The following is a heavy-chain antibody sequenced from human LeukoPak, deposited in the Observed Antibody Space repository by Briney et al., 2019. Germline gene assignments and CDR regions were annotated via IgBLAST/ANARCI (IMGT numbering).Heavy chain of an antibody. CDR3: ARAYGSGSQYYFDY. V-gene: IGHV1-8*01. D-gene: IGHD3-10*01. CDR1: GYTFTSYD. Sequence: ASVKVSCKASGYTFTSYDINWVRQATGRGLEWMGWMNPNSGNTGYAQKFQGRVTMTRNTSISTAYMELSSLRSEDTAVYSCARAYGSGSQYYFDYWGQGTLVTVSS. CDR2: MNPNSGNT. J-gene: IGHJ4*02.